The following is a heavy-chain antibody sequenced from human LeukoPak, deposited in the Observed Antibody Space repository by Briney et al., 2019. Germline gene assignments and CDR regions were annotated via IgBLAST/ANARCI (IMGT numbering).Heavy chain of an antibody. CDR3: ARIDTVVLPSTMFDY. CDR1: GGSISSSSYY. CDR2: INYSGNT. Sequence: SENLSLTCTVSGGSISSSSYYWGWIRQPPGKGLEWIGSINYSGNTYYNPSLKSRVTISVDTSRNQFSLKLSSVTAADTALYYCARIDTVVLPSTMFDYWGQGTLVTVSS. D-gene: IGHD2-2*01. V-gene: IGHV4-39*01. J-gene: IGHJ4*02.